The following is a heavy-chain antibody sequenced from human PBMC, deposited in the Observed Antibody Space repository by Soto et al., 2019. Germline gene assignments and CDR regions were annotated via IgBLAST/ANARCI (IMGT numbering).Heavy chain of an antibody. CDR3: ASTSIVVVPADANYYYYYGMDV. CDR2: ISIYNGNT. D-gene: IGHD2-2*01. CDR1: GYPFSSHG. J-gene: IGHJ6*02. V-gene: IGHV1-18*04. Sequence: ASVKVSCKASGYPFSSHGFTWVRQAPGQGLEWMGWISIYNGNTHYAQKFQRRLTLTTDESTSTAYLELTSLTSDDTAVYYCASTSIVVVPADANYYYYYGMDVWGQGTTVTVSS.